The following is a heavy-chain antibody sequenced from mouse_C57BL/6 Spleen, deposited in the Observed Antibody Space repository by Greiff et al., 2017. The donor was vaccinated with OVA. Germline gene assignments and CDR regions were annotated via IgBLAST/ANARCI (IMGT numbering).Heavy chain of an antibody. CDR1: GYSFTGYY. J-gene: IGHJ2*01. Sequence: LVESGPELVKPGASVKISCKASGYSFTGYYMNWVKQSPEKSLEWIGEINPSTGGTTYNQKFKAKATLTVDKSSSTAYMQLKSLTSEDSAVYYCARKGDYDGLDYWGQGTTLTVSS. D-gene: IGHD2-4*01. CDR2: INPSTGGT. V-gene: IGHV1-42*01. CDR3: ARKGDYDGLDY.